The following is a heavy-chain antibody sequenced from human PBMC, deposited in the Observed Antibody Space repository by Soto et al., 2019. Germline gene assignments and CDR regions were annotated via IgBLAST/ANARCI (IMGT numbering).Heavy chain of an antibody. D-gene: IGHD3-3*01. CDR2: ISWNSGSI. J-gene: IGHJ6*02. V-gene: IGHV3-9*01. Sequence: GGSLRLSCAASGFTFDDYAMHWVRQAPGKGLEWVSGISWNSGSIGYADSVKGRFTISRDNAKNFLYLQMSSLSPEDTGVYYCVKSFVSSIRGFSYYYGWDVWGQGTTVTVSS. CDR1: GFTFDDYA. CDR3: VKSFVSSIRGFSYYYGWDV.